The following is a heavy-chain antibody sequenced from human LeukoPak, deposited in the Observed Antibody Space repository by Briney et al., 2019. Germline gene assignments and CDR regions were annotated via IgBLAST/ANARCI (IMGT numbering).Heavy chain of an antibody. CDR2: ISGSGGST. J-gene: IGHJ4*02. CDR3: AWHCSSTSCSQGGLDY. Sequence: PGGSLRLSCAASGFTFSSYAMSWVRQAPGKGLEWVPAISGSGGSTYYADSVKGRFTISRDNSKNTLYLQMNSLRAEDTAVCYCAWHCSSTSCSQGGLDYWGQGTLVTVSS. CDR1: GFTFSSYA. V-gene: IGHV3-23*01. D-gene: IGHD2-2*01.